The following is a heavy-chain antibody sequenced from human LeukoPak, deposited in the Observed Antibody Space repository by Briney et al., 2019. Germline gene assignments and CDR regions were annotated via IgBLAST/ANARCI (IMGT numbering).Heavy chain of an antibody. V-gene: IGHV3-23*01. CDR2: LDNNGDNT. CDR1: GYTFSTYG. CDR3: AKVFYPAAGTGRVDFPFDY. Sequence: GGSLRPSCVASGYTFSTYGMSWVRQAPGKGLEWVSGLDNNGDNTYYADSVKGRFTISRDNSKNTLYLQMNSLRAEDTAVYYCAKVFYPAAGTGRVDFPFDYWGQGTLVTVSS. D-gene: IGHD6-13*01. J-gene: IGHJ4*02.